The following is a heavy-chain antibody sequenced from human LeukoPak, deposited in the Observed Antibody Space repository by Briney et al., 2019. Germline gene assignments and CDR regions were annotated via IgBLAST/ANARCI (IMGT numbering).Heavy chain of an antibody. CDR2: IKQDGSEK. CDR1: GFTFSSYW. V-gene: IGHV3-7*01. Sequence: GGSLRLSCAASGFTFSSYWMTWVRQAPGKGLERVANIKQDGSEKYYVDSVKGRFTISRDNSKNTLYLQMNSLRDEDTAVFYCAKDRIYSNYGYYMDVWGKGTTVTVSS. D-gene: IGHD4-11*01. CDR3: AKDRIYSNYGYYMDV. J-gene: IGHJ6*03.